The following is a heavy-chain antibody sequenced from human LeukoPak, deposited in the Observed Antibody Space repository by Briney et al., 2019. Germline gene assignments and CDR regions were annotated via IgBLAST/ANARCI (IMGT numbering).Heavy chain of an antibody. J-gene: IGHJ5*02. V-gene: IGHV3-30*02. CDR1: GFTFSSNG. CDR3: DYHGT. Sequence: GGCLRPSCAASGFTFSSNGMHWVRPAPGKGLGWGAVIRYDGSNKYYADSVKGRFTTSRENSKTPLELQMNSLRVEDTAVYYCDYHGTWGQGTLVTVSS. CDR2: IRYDGSNK. D-gene: IGHD3-10*01.